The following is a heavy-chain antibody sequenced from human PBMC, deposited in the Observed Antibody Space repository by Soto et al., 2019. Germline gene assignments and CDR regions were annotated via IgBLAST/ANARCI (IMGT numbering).Heavy chain of an antibody. V-gene: IGHV6-1*01. CDR2: TYYRSKWYN. D-gene: IGHD6-19*01. J-gene: IGHJ6*02. CDR3: ARGRSGWYNYYYGMDV. Sequence: SQTLSLTCAVSGDNVSSNSAAWNWIRQSPSRGLEWLGRTYYRSKWYNDYAVSVKSRITINPDTSKNQFSLQLNSVTPEDTAVYYCARGRSGWYNYYYGMDVWGQGTTVTVSS. CDR1: GDNVSSNSAA.